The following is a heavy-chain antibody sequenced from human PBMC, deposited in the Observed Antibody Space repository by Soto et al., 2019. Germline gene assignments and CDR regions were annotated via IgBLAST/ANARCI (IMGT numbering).Heavy chain of an antibody. CDR3: AREASSGWSFQH. D-gene: IGHD6-19*01. Sequence: GASVKVSCKASGYTFTGYYMHWVRLAPGQGLEWMGWINPNSGGTNYAQKFQGWVTMTRDTSISTAYMELSRLRSDDTAVYYCAREASSGWSFQHWGQGTLVTSPQ. V-gene: IGHV1-2*04. J-gene: IGHJ1*01. CDR2: INPNSGGT. CDR1: GYTFTGYY.